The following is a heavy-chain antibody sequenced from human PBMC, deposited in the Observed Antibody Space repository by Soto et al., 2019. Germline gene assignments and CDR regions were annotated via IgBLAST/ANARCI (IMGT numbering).Heavy chain of an antibody. Sequence: QPGGSLRLSCAASGFIVTSNYMSWVRQAPGKGLEWVSVIYSDGTTNYAESVKGRFTISRDNSKNTVFLQMSSLRAEDTAVYYCAKGGPGASSGLFESWGQGTLVTVSS. CDR3: AKGGPGASSGLFES. D-gene: IGHD3-10*01. J-gene: IGHJ4*02. V-gene: IGHV3-53*01. CDR2: IYSDGTT. CDR1: GFIVTSNY.